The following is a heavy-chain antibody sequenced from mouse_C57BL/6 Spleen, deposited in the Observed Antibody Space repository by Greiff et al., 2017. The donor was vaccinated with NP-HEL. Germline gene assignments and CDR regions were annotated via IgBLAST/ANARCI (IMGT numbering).Heavy chain of an antibody. CDR1: GYAFSSYC. J-gene: IGHJ3*01. V-gene: IGHV1-80*01. D-gene: IGHD1-3*01. Sequence: VKLLESGAELVKPGASVTISCKASGYAFSSYCVNWVKQRPGPGLEWIGQLFPGDGDTNYNGKFKGKATLTADKSSSTAYMQMISLTSEDAAVYYCARPACYNDVAYWGQGTLVTVSA. CDR2: LFPGDGDT. CDR3: ARPACYNDVAY.